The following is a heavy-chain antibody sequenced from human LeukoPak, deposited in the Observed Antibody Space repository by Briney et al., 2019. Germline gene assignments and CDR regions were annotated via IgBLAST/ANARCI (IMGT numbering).Heavy chain of an antibody. Sequence: GGSLRLSCAASGFTFSSYAMSWVRQAPGKGLEWVSVVSGSGSSTYYADSVKGRFTISRDNSKNTLYLQMNSLRAEDTAVYFCAKAQRTIRHYFYDGMDVWGQGATVTVSS. CDR3: AKAQRTIRHYFYDGMDV. D-gene: IGHD3-9*01. V-gene: IGHV3-23*01. CDR2: VSGSGSST. CDR1: GFTFSSYA. J-gene: IGHJ6*02.